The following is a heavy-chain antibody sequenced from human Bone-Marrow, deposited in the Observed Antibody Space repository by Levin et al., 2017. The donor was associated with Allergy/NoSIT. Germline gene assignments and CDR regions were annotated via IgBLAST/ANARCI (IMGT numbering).Heavy chain of an antibody. V-gene: IGHV3-74*01. CDR1: GFTFSSYW. D-gene: IGHD4-17*01. CDR2: IKHDGSGT. CDR3: TNGGDYARS. Sequence: GGSLRLSCAASGFTFSSYWMHWVRQAPGKGLVWVSRIKHDGSGTDYADFVKGRFTISRDNARNTLHLQMNSLRAEDTAVYYCTNGGDYARSWGQGTLVTVSS. J-gene: IGHJ4*02.